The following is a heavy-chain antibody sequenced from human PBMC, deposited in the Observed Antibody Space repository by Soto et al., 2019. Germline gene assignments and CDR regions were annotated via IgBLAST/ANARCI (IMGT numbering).Heavy chain of an antibody. D-gene: IGHD4-17*01. CDR3: ARHEVTVTTLSDWYFDL. V-gene: IGHV4-59*08. CDR1: GGSISSYY. Sequence: QVQLQESGPGLVKPSETLSLTCTVSGGSISSYYWSWIRQPPGKGLEWIGYIYYSGSTNYNPSLKSRVTISVDTSKTQFSLKLSSVTAADTAVYYCARHEVTVTTLSDWYFDLWGRGTLVTVSS. J-gene: IGHJ2*01. CDR2: IYYSGST.